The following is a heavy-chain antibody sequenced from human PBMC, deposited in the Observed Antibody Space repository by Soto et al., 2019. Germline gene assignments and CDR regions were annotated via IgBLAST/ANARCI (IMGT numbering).Heavy chain of an antibody. CDR2: ISGSGGST. J-gene: IGHJ5*02. Sequence: GGSLRLSCAASGFTFSSYAMSWVRQAPGKGLEWVSAISGSGGSTYYADSVKGRFTISRDNSKNTLYLQMNSLRAEDTAVYYCAKDPYSVVVTSRASSDPWGQGTLVTVSS. V-gene: IGHV3-23*01. CDR1: GFTFSSYA. D-gene: IGHD3-22*01. CDR3: AKDPYSVVVTSRASSDP.